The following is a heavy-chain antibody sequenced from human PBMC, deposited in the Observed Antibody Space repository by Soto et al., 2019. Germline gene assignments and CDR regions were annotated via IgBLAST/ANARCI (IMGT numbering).Heavy chain of an antibody. CDR2: IYSFGST. CDR1: GGSISPYY. D-gene: IGHD2-2*01. CDR3: ARPRSTVSLLDY. Sequence: RSETLSLTCTVSGGSISPYYWSWIRQPPGKGLEWIGYIYSFGSTNYNASLESRVSMVVDTSKNQVSPKLTSLTAADTAVYPCARPRSTVSLLDYWGLGTLVTVSS. V-gene: IGHV4-59*08. J-gene: IGHJ4*02.